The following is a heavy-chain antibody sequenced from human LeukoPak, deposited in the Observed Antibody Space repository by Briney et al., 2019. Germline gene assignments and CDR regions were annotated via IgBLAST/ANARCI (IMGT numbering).Heavy chain of an antibody. Sequence: GESLKISCKGSGYSFTSYWIGWVRQMPGKGLEWMGIIYPGDSDTRYSPSFQGQVTISADKSISTAYLQWSSLKASDTAMYYCARNLDYCGGDCSPNWFDPWGQGTLVTVSS. CDR2: IYPGDSDT. J-gene: IGHJ5*02. CDR1: GYSFTSYW. CDR3: ARNLDYCGGDCSPNWFDP. V-gene: IGHV5-51*01. D-gene: IGHD2-21*02.